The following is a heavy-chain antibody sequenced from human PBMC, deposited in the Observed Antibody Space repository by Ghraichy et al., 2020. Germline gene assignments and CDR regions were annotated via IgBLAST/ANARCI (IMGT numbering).Heavy chain of an antibody. V-gene: IGHV1-2*02. J-gene: IGHJ4*02. CDR2: INPKSGGT. D-gene: IGHD4-23*01. CDR3: ASDLSKKTPGDY. Sequence: ASVKVSCKPSGYTFSDYHIHWVRQAPGQGLEWMGWINPKSGGTNYAQKFQGRVTMTRDTSISTAYMELTRLNSDDTAVYFCASDLSKKTPGDYWGQGSLVTVSS. CDR1: GYTFSDYH.